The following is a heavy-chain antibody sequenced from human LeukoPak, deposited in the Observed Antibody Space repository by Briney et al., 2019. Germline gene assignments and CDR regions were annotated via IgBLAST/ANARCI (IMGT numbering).Heavy chain of an antibody. CDR3: ARRPPASSSWDS. J-gene: IGHJ4*02. CDR1: EYRFTSYW. CDR2: IYPGDSNT. Sequence: GESLKISCKGSEYRFTSYWICWVRQMPGKGLEWMGIIYPGDSNTRYSPSFQGQVTISADKSISTAYLQWSSLKASDTAMYYCARRPPASSSWDSWGQGTPVTVSS. D-gene: IGHD6-13*01. V-gene: IGHV5-51*01.